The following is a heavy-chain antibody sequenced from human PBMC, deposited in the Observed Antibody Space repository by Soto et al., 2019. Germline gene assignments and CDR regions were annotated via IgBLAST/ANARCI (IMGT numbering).Heavy chain of an antibody. Sequence: QITLKESGPTLVKPTQTLTLTCTFSGFSLSTSSGVGVGWIRQPPGKALEWLAFIYWDDEKRYSPSLKSRLTVNKGTYKNQVVLIVINMDPVDTATYYCAHILDIGGYWEGFDYWGQGALVTVSS. V-gene: IGHV2-5*02. J-gene: IGHJ4*02. CDR2: IYWDDEK. D-gene: IGHD5-12*01. CDR1: GFSLSTSSGVG. CDR3: AHILDIGGYWEGFDY.